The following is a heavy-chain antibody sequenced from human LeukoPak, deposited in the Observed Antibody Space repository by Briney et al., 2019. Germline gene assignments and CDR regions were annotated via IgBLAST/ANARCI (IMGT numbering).Heavy chain of an antibody. CDR3: ARLVGGSYSDY. CDR1: GLTFSSYA. CDR2: ISSNGGST. D-gene: IGHD1-26*01. Sequence: GGSLRLSCAASGLTFSSYAMHWVRQAPGKGLEYVSTISSNGGSTYYANSVKGRFTISRDNSKNTLYLQMGSLRAEDMAVYYCARLVGGSYSDYWGQGTLVTVSS. V-gene: IGHV3-64*01. J-gene: IGHJ4*02.